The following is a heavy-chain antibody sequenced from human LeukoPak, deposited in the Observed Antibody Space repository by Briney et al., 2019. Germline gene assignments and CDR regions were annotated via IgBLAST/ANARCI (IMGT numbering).Heavy chain of an antibody. CDR1: GVTFSSYA. CDR2: ISGSGGRT. CDR3: AKGVRQWLTPSFDY. Sequence: GGSXRLSCAASGVTFSSYAMSWVRQAPGKXLEWVSGISGSGGRTYYADSVKGRFTISRDNSNNTLYLQMNSLRVDDTAVYYCAKGVRQWLTPSFDYWGQGTLVTVSS. J-gene: IGHJ4*02. D-gene: IGHD6-19*01. V-gene: IGHV3-23*01.